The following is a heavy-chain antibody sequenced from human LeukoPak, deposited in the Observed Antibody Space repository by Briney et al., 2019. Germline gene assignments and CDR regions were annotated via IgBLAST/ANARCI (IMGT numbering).Heavy chain of an antibody. Sequence: ASVKVSCKASGYTFTGYYMHWVRQAPGQGLEWMGWINPNSGGTNYAQKFQGRVTMTRDTSISTAYMELSRLRSDDTAVYYCAREGIVGANGEDAFDIWGQGTMVTVSS. CDR2: INPNSGGT. D-gene: IGHD1-26*01. V-gene: IGHV1-2*02. J-gene: IGHJ3*02. CDR3: AREGIVGANGEDAFDI. CDR1: GYTFTGYY.